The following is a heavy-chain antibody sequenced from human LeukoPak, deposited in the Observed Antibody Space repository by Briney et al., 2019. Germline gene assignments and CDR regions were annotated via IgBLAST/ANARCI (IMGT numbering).Heavy chain of an antibody. CDR1: GFTFSSYT. CDR3: AKISSVAVIDY. CDR2: ISGSGGST. Sequence: PGGSLRLSCAGSGFTFSSYTMNWVRQAPGKGLEWVSAISGSGGSTYYADSVKGRFTISRDNSKNTLYLQMNSLRAEDTAVYYCAKISSVAVIDYWGQGTLVTVSS. V-gene: IGHV3-23*01. D-gene: IGHD6-19*01. J-gene: IGHJ4*02.